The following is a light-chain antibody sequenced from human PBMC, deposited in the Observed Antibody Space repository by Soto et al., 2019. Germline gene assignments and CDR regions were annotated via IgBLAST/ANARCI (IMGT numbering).Light chain of an antibody. CDR1: NSNIGGGYD. J-gene: IGLJ2*01. V-gene: IGLV1-40*01. Sequence: QSVLTQPPSVSGAPGQRVTISCTGNNSNIGGGYDVHWYQQLPGTAPKLLIYGNNNRPSGVPDRFSGSKSYASASLAITGLQSEDEADYYCHSYDSRLSGSVFGGGTNLTVL. CDR2: GNN. CDR3: HSYDSRLSGSV.